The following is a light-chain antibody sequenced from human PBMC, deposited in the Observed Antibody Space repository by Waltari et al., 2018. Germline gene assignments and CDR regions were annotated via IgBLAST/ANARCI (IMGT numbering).Light chain of an antibody. CDR1: HNVGNNY. V-gene: IGKV3-20*01. Sequence: EIVLTQYPGALSLSPGERATLSCRASHNVGNNYLAWFQQKPGQAPRLLIYGASARATGIPDRFSGSGSGTDFTLTISRLEPEDFAVYYCQQSAHSPLTFGGGTKVEIK. CDR3: QQSAHSPLT. CDR2: GAS. J-gene: IGKJ4*01.